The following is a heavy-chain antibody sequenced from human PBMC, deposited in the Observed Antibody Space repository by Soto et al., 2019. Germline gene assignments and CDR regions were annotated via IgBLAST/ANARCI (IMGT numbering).Heavy chain of an antibody. CDR1: GGSISSGGYY. CDR3: ARGARRGYYDSRLH. Sequence: SETLSLTCTVSGGSISSGGYYWSWIRQHPGKGLEWIGYIYYSGSTYYNPSLKSRVSISVDTSKNQFSLKLSSVTAADTAVYYCARGARRGYYDSRLHWGQGTMVT. CDR2: IYYSGST. D-gene: IGHD3-22*01. V-gene: IGHV4-31*03. J-gene: IGHJ3*01.